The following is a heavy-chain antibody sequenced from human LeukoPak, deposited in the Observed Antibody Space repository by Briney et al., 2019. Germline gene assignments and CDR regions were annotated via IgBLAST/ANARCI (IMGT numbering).Heavy chain of an antibody. D-gene: IGHD2-8*02. CDR1: GFTFSSYA. J-gene: IGHJ5*02. V-gene: IGHV3-23*01. CDR3: AKTSGYGGDYWWNH. CDR2: ISGSGGST. Sequence: GGSLRLSCAASGFTFSSYAMSWVRQAPGKGLEWVSAISGSGGSTYYADSVKGRFTISRDNSKNTLYLQMNSLRAEDTAVYYCAKTSGYGGDYWWNHWGQGTLVTVSS.